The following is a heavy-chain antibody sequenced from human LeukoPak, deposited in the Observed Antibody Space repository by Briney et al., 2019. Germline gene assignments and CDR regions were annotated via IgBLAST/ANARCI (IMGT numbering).Heavy chain of an antibody. Sequence: KPSETLSLTCAVYGGSFSGYYWSWIRQPPGKGLEWIGEINHSGSTNYNPSLKSRVTISVDTSKNQFSLKLGSVTAADTAVYYCARARRYCSGGSCYSAWDYWGQGTLVTVSS. CDR3: ARARRYCSGGSCYSAWDY. CDR1: GGSFSGYY. CDR2: INHSGST. D-gene: IGHD2-15*01. V-gene: IGHV4-34*01. J-gene: IGHJ4*02.